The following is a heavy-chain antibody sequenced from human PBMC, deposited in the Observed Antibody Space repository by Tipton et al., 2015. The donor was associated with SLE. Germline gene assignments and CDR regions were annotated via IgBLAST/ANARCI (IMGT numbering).Heavy chain of an antibody. J-gene: IGHJ4*02. V-gene: IGHV3-30*03. Sequence: SLRLSCAASGFTFSSYGMHWVRQAPGKGLEWVAVISYDGTNKYYADSVKGRFTISRDNSKNTLYLQMNSLRAEDTAVYYCARAPFRVAAAGTGFAYWGQGSLVTVSS. CDR2: ISYDGTNK. CDR3: ARAPFRVAAAGTGFAY. D-gene: IGHD6-13*01. CDR1: GFTFSSYG.